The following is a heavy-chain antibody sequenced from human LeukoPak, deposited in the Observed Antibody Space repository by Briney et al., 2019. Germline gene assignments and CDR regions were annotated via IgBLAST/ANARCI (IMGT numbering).Heavy chain of an antibody. V-gene: IGHV3-74*01. Sequence: GGSLRLSCAASGFTFSSYEMNWVRQAPGKGLVWVSRIKSGGSSTSYADSVKGRFTISRDNSKNSLYLQMNSLRTEDTALYYCAKARYCTNGVCRGGLDYWGQGTLVTVSS. J-gene: IGHJ4*02. CDR1: GFTFSSYE. D-gene: IGHD2-8*01. CDR2: IKSGGSST. CDR3: AKARYCTNGVCRGGLDY.